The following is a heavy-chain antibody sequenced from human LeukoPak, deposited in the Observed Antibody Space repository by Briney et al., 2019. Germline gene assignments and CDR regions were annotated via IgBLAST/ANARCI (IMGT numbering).Heavy chain of an antibody. CDR1: GGSISSGGYY. D-gene: IGHD3-3*01. Sequence: PSETLSLTCTVSGGSISSGGYYWSWIRQHPGKGLEWIGYIYYSGSTYYNPSLKSRVTISVDTSKNQFSLKLSSVTAADTAVYYCARLLQGDFDFWTNTHYYFDFWGQGTLVTVSS. V-gene: IGHV4-31*03. CDR2: IYYSGST. CDR3: ARLLQGDFDFWTNTHYYFDF. J-gene: IGHJ4*02.